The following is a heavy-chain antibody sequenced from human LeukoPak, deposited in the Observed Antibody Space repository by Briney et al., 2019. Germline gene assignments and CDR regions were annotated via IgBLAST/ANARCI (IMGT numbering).Heavy chain of an antibody. CDR3: ARAPHFFDTSGSRYYFDY. Sequence: SETLSLTCTVSGGSISSSTYYWGWIRQPPGKGLEWIGSIYYSGNTYYSPSLMSRVTISVDTSKNQFSLNLSSVTAADTAVYYCARAPHFFDTSGSRYYFDYWGQGALVTVSS. J-gene: IGHJ4*02. V-gene: IGHV4-39*07. CDR1: GGSISSSTYY. D-gene: IGHD3-22*01. CDR2: IYYSGNT.